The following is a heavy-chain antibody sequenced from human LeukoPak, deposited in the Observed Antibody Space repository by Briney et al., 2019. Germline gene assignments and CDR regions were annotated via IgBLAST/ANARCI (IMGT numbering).Heavy chain of an antibody. D-gene: IGHD6-19*01. CDR1: GFSFSTYG. Sequence: PGGSLRLSCAASGFSFSTYGMHWVRQAPGKGLEWVAVISADGNKQYYADSVKGRFAISRDNSKSTLYLQMNSLRPEDTAVFYSAKEIAVADQFDFWGQGTLVTVSS. CDR3: AKEIAVADQFDF. J-gene: IGHJ4*02. V-gene: IGHV3-30*18. CDR2: ISADGNKQ.